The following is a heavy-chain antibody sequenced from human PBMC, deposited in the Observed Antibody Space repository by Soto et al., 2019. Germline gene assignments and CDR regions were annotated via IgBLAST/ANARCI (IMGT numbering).Heavy chain of an antibody. CDR3: AGAYYYDSSGRLIDY. V-gene: IGHV3-11*05. Sequence: QVQLVESGGGLVKPGGSLRLSCAASGFTFSDYYMSWIRQAPGKGLEWVSYISSSSSYTNYADSVKGRFTISRDNAKNSLYLQMNSLRAEDTAVYYCAGAYYYDSSGRLIDYWGQGTLVTVSS. D-gene: IGHD3-22*01. CDR1: GFTFSDYY. J-gene: IGHJ4*02. CDR2: ISSSSSYT.